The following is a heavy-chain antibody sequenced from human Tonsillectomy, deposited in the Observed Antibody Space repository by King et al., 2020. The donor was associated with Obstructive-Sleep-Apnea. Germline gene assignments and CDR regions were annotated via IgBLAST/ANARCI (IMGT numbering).Heavy chain of an antibody. CDR2: IIPILGIA. D-gene: IGHD3-10*01. CDR3: ARGRFGEFLENAPEYYYQYGMDV. J-gene: IGHJ6*02. CDR1: GGTFSSYA. V-gene: IGHV1-69*09. Sequence: QLVQSGAEVKKPGSSVKVSCKASGGTFSSYAISWVRQAPGQGLEWMGGIIPILGIANYAQEFQDRVTITADKSTSTAYMELSSLRSEDTAVYYCARGRFGEFLENAPEYYYQYGMDVWGQGTTVTLSS.